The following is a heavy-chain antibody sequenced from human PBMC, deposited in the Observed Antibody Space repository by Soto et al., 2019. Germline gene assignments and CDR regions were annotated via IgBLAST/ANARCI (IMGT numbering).Heavy chain of an antibody. CDR1: DYTFTSYG. CDR2: ISAYNGNT. CDR3: ARDPPPNSGGEDDY. V-gene: IGHV1-18*01. Sequence: ASVKVSCKASDYTFTSYGISWVRQAPGQGLEWMGWISAYNGNTNYAQKLQGRVTMTTDTSTSTAYMELRSLRSDDTAVYYCARDPPPNSGGEDDYWGQGTLVTVSS. D-gene: IGHD3-10*01. J-gene: IGHJ4*02.